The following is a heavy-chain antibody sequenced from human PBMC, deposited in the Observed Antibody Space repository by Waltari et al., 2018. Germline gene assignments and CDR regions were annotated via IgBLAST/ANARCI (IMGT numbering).Heavy chain of an antibody. D-gene: IGHD5-12*01. J-gene: IGHJ4*02. V-gene: IGHV1-24*01. CDR2: FDTEDGET. CDR3: ATVIRGGYRGYYFDY. Sequence: HVQLVQSGAEVTKPGASVKLPCKVSGYTLSDLSFHRVHQAPGKGLEWMGGFDTEDGETIYAQKLQGRVTMNEETSTDTAYMELSSLRSEDTAVYDCATVIRGGYRGYYFDYWGQGTLVTVSS. CDR1: GYTLSDLS.